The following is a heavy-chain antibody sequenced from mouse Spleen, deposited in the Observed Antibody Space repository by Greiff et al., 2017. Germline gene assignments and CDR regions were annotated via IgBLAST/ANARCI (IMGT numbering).Heavy chain of an antibody. CDR2: INSNGGST. Sequence: EVQLVESGGGLVKLGGSLKLSCAASGFTFSSYYMSWVRQTPEKRLELVAAINSNGGSTYYPDTVKGRFTISRDNAKNTLYLQMSSLKSEDTALYYCARHEGTEAWFAYWGQGTLVTVSA. CDR3: ARHEGTEAWFAY. J-gene: IGHJ3*01. V-gene: IGHV5-6-2*01. D-gene: IGHD3-3*01. CDR1: GFTFSSYY.